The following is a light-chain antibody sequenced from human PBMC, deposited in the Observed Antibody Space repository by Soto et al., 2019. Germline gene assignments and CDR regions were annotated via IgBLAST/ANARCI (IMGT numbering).Light chain of an antibody. V-gene: IGLV1-40*01. J-gene: IGLJ1*01. Sequence: QSVLTQPPSVAGAPGQRVTISCTGSSSNIGAGYDVHWYQQLPGTAPKLLIYGNSNRPSGVPDRFSGSKSGTSASLAITGLQAEDEAHHYCQSYDSTLSCYACGTGTQVT. CDR3: QSYDSTLSCYA. CDR2: GNS. CDR1: SSNIGAGYD.